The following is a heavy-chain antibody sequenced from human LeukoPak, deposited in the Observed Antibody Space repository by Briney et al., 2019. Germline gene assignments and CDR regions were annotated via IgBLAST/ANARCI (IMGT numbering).Heavy chain of an antibody. CDR2: INPNSGGT. D-gene: IGHD5-12*01. Sequence: ASVKVSCKASGYTFTGYYMHWVRQAPGQGLEWMGWINPNSGGTNYAQKFQGRVTMTRDTSISTAYMELSRLRSDDTAVYYCARDSSSGHSGYDFLFDYWGQGTLVTVSS. J-gene: IGHJ4*02. CDR3: ARDSSSGHSGYDFLFDY. V-gene: IGHV1-2*02. CDR1: GYTFTGYY.